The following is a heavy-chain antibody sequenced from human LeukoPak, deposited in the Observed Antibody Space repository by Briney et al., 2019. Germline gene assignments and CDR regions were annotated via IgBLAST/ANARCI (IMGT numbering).Heavy chain of an antibody. CDR3: AREGTFADGYYYGMDV. CDR1: GGSISSYY. V-gene: IGHV4-59*01. Sequence: PSETLSLTCTVYGGSISSYYWSWIRQPPGKGLEWIGDIYYSGSTNYNPSLKSRVTISVDTSKNQFSLKLRSVTAADTAVYYCAREGTFADGYYYGMDVWGQGTTVTVSS. D-gene: IGHD3-16*01. J-gene: IGHJ6*02. CDR2: IYYSGST.